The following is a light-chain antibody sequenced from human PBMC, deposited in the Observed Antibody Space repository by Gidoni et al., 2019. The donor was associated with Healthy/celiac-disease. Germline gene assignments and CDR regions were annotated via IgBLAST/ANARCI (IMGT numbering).Light chain of an antibody. V-gene: IGKV1-39*01. Sequence: DIQMTQSPSSLSASVGDRVTITCRASQSISSYLNWYQQKPGKDPKLLIYAASSLQSGVPSRFSGSGSGTDFTLTISSLQPEDFATYYCQQSYSTPGGTFGQGTKVEIK. CDR2: AAS. CDR3: QQSYSTPGGT. J-gene: IGKJ1*01. CDR1: QSISSY.